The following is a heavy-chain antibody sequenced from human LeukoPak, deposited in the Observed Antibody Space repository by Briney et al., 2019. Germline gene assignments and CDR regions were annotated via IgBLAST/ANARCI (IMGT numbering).Heavy chain of an antibody. D-gene: IGHD1-26*01. CDR3: ARAYRSSGSLGY. J-gene: IGHJ4*02. CDR2: INPSGGST. Sequence: ASVKVSCKASGYTFTSYYMHWVRQAPGQGLEWMGIINPSGGSTSYAQKFQGRVTMTRNTSISTAYMELSSLRSEDTAVYYCARAYRSSGSLGYWGQGTLVTVSS. CDR1: GYTFTSYY. V-gene: IGHV1-46*01.